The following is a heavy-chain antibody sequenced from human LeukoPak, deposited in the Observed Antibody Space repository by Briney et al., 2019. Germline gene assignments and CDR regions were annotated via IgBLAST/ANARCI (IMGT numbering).Heavy chain of an antibody. CDR1: GGSISSSRYH. CDR3: ARHDIVVVCFDY. CDR2: IYHTGTT. J-gene: IGHJ4*02. V-gene: IGHV4-39*01. D-gene: IGHD2-2*01. Sequence: PSETLSLTCTVSGGSISSSRYHWGWIRQPPGKGLEWIGSIYHTGTTYYNPSLKSRVTISEDTSKNQFSLKLSSVTAADTAVYYCARHDIVVVCFDYWGQGTLATVSS.